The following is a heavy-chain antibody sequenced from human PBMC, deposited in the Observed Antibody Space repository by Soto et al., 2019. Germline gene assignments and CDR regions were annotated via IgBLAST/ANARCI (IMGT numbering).Heavy chain of an antibody. D-gene: IGHD4-17*01. V-gene: IGHV3-30*18. Sequence: QVQLVESGGGVVQPGRSLRLSCAASGFTFGSYGMHWVRQAPGKGLEWVAATSHDGSYKYYADSVKGRFTISRDNSKSTLFLQMNSLRAEDTAVYYCANVQEGNCDYGLRYWVQGTLVTVSS. J-gene: IGHJ4*02. CDR1: GFTFGSYG. CDR3: ANVQEGNCDYGLRY. CDR2: TSHDGSYK.